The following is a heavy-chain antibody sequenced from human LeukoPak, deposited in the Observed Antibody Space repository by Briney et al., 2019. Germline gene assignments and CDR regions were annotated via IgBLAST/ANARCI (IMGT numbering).Heavy chain of an antibody. Sequence: PSETLSLTCTVSGYSISSGYYWGWIRQPPGKGLEWIGSIYHSGSTYYNPSLKSRVTISVDTSKNQFSLKLSSVTAADTAVYYCARDDHGSGSYNWFDPWGQGTLVTVSS. CDR1: GYSISSGYY. CDR3: ARDDHGSGSYNWFDP. D-gene: IGHD3-10*01. J-gene: IGHJ5*02. CDR2: IYHSGST. V-gene: IGHV4-38-2*02.